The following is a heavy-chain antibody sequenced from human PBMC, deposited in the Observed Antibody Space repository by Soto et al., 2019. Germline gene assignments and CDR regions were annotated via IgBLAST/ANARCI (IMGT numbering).Heavy chain of an antibody. CDR2: IWFDGSKE. J-gene: IGHJ5*01. V-gene: IGHV3-33*01. D-gene: IGHD2-2*01. Sequence: QVELVESGGGVVQPGGSLRLACAASGFTFSSYGMHWVRQAPGKGLEWVAVIWFDGSKEFYAASVEGRFTISRDNSMNMVYLEMNSPRDVDTAVYYCARAVPAAKGWFDSWGQGTLVTVSS. CDR3: ARAVPAAKGWFDS. CDR1: GFTFSSYG.